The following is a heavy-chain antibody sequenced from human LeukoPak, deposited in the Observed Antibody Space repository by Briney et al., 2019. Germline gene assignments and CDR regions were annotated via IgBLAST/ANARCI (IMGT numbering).Heavy chain of an antibody. Sequence: GSLRLSCAGSGFTFGGYGMHWFRQTPGKGLEWVAVIAYDGSRAFYADSVRGRFTISRDNSKNTMSVQMDDLRAEDTAVYYCTRYNNDHFDYWGQGTLVTVSS. CDR1: GFTFGGYG. J-gene: IGHJ4*02. V-gene: IGHV3-33*01. CDR3: TRYNNDHFDY. D-gene: IGHD1-14*01. CDR2: IAYDGSRA.